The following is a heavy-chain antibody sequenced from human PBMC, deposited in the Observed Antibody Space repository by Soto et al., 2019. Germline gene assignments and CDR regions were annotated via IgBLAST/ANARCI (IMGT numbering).Heavy chain of an antibody. CDR1: GFSFSSYW. CDR2: INQDATRQ. Sequence: DVQLVESGGGLVQPGGSLRLSCAASGFSFSSYWMSWVRQAPGRGLEWVANINQDATRQSYVDSVEGRFSMSRDNAKKSLYLQMNSLRVEDTAIYYCAKGGLFDGNKTITFEFWGQGTLVTVSS. CDR3: AKGGLFDGNKTITFEF. J-gene: IGHJ4*02. V-gene: IGHV3-7*03. D-gene: IGHD3-10*01.